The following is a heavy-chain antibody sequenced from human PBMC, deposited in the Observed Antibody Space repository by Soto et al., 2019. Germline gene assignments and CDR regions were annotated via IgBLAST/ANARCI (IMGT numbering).Heavy chain of an antibody. CDR2: IYYTGSA. V-gene: IGHV4-30-4*02. CDR3: ARVGCSGGSCYSFFDY. J-gene: IGHJ4*02. CDR1: GGSISSSDYY. Sequence: SETLSLTCTVSGGSISSSDYYWSWIRQPPGMGLEWFGYIYYTGSAYYNPSLKSRVSISVDTSKNQFSLKLSSVTAADTAVYYCARVGCSGGSCYSFFDYWGQGTLVTVSS. D-gene: IGHD2-15*01.